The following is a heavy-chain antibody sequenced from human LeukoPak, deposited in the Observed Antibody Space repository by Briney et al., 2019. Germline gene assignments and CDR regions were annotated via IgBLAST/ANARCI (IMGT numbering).Heavy chain of an antibody. CDR2: INYSGST. CDR1: GGSISSGGYR. V-gene: IGHV4-31*11. D-gene: IGHD2-21*01. J-gene: IGHJ1*01. Sequence: SETLSLTCAVSGGSISSGGYRWTWIRQYPGKGLEWIGYINYSGSTYYNPSLKSRVIISVDTSKNQFSLNLNSVTAADTAVYYCAREMDAHPRIVVWGQGALVTVSS. CDR3: AREMDAHPRIVV.